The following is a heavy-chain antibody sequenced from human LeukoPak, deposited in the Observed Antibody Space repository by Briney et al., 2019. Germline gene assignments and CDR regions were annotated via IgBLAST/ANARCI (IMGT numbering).Heavy chain of an antibody. Sequence: GGSLRLSCAASGFTYSSYWMSWVRQAPGKGLEWVSYISASGSIIYYVDSVKGRFIISRDNAKNSLYLQMNSLRAEDTAVYYCAREGVDPWGQGTLATVSS. V-gene: IGHV3-11*04. CDR2: ISASGSII. J-gene: IGHJ5*02. CDR1: GFTYSSYW. CDR3: AREGVDP.